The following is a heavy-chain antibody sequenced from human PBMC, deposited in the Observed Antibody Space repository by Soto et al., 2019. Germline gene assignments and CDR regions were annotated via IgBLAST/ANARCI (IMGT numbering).Heavy chain of an antibody. CDR2: FNAGSGNT. CDR3: ARESTRTTAPDY. J-gene: IGHJ4*02. CDR1: GHTFTSYS. Sequence: ASVKVSCKASGHTFTSYSMHWVRQAPGQRLEWMGWFNAGSGNTKYSQKFQGRVTITRDTSATTAYMELSSLRYEDTAVYYCARESTRTTAPDYWGQGTLVTVSS. D-gene: IGHD4-17*01. V-gene: IGHV1-3*01.